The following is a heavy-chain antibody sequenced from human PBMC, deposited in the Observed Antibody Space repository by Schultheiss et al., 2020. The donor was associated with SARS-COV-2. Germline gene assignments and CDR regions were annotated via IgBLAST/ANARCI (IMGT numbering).Heavy chain of an antibody. Sequence: GESLKISCTASGFTFGDYAMSWFRQAPGKGLEWVGFIRSKAYGGTTEYAASVKGRFTISRENAKNSLYLQMNSLRAEDTAVYYCARDYSSSWFGRFDPWGQGTLVTVSS. CDR3: ARDYSSSWFGRFDP. D-gene: IGHD6-13*01. J-gene: IGHJ5*02. CDR2: IRSKAYGGTT. V-gene: IGHV3-49*03. CDR1: GFTFGDYA.